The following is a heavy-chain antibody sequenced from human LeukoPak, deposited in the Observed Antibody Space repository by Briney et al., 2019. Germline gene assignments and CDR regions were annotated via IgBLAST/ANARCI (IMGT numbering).Heavy chain of an antibody. J-gene: IGHJ2*01. Sequence: SETLSLTCTVSGGSISSYYWSWIRQPPGKGLEWIGYIYYSGSTNYNPSLKSRVTISVDTSKNRFSLKLSSVTAADTAVYYCARVHYDILTGYYPDWYFDLWGRGTLVTVSS. CDR1: GGSISSYY. CDR2: IYYSGST. D-gene: IGHD3-9*01. V-gene: IGHV4-59*01. CDR3: ARVHYDILTGYYPDWYFDL.